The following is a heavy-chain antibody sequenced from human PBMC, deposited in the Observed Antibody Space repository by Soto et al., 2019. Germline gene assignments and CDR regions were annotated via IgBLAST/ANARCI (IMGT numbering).Heavy chain of an antibody. Sequence: QVQLVQSGAEVKKPGASVKVSCKASGYTFTSYDINWVRQATGQGLESMGWMNPNSGNTAYAQKFQGRVTMTRNTSISTAYMELSSLRSEDTAVYYWARGNEYGGNFDYWGQGTLVTVSS. J-gene: IGHJ4*02. CDR2: MNPNSGNT. D-gene: IGHD2-15*01. CDR1: GYTFTSYD. V-gene: IGHV1-8*01. CDR3: ARGNEYGGNFDY.